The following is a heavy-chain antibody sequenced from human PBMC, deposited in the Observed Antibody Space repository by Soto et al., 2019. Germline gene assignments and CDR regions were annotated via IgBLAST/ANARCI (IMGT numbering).Heavy chain of an antibody. CDR3: ARRLFSSTWPSYFDY. Sequence: SETLSLTCTVSGDSITSTSYYWGWIRQPSGKGLEWIGCIHYSGSTYYNPSLRSRVTSSVDTSKNQFSLKVSSVTAADTAVYYCARRLFSSTWPSYFDYWGEGTLVTVPQ. J-gene: IGHJ4*02. V-gene: IGHV4-39*01. CDR2: IHYSGST. CDR1: GDSITSTSYY. D-gene: IGHD6-13*01.